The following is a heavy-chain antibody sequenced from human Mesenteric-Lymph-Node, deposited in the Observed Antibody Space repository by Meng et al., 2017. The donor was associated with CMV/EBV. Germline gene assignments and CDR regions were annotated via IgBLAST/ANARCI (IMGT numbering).Heavy chain of an antibody. CDR3: ARGLEQLVLPYGMDV. CDR2: VSYSGST. CDR1: GGSISSSSYY. D-gene: IGHD6-13*01. V-gene: IGHV4-39*07. Sequence: SETLSLTCTVSGGSISSSSYYWGWIRQPPGKGLEWIGSVSYSGSTYYNPSLKSRVTISVDTSKNQFSLKLSSVTAADTAVYYCARGLEQLVLPYGMDVWGQGTTVTVSS. J-gene: IGHJ6*02.